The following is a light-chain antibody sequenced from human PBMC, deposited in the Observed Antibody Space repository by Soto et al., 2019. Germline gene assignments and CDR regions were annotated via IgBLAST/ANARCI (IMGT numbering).Light chain of an antibody. Sequence: EIVLTQCPGGLALSPGEGAARACGSSQSVSNSLAWYQQKPGQAPRLLIYGASTRATGIPARFSGSGSGTEFTLTISSLQSEDFAVYYCQQHNNWPPWTFGQGTKVDIK. CDR3: QQHNNWPPWT. CDR2: GAS. J-gene: IGKJ1*01. V-gene: IGKV3-15*01. CDR1: QSVSNS.